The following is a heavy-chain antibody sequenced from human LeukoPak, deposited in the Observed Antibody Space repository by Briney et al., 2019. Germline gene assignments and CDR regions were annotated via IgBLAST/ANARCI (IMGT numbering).Heavy chain of an antibody. CDR1: GYTFTGYY. J-gene: IGHJ4*02. CDR2: INPNSGGT. V-gene: IGHV1-2*06. D-gene: IGHD6-6*01. Sequence: ASVKVSCKASGYTFTGYYMHWVRQAPGQGLEWMGRINPNSGGTNHAQKFQGRVTMTRDTSISTAYMELSRLRSDDTAVYYCARDYSSSEYYFDYWGQGTLVTVSS. CDR3: ARDYSSSEYYFDY.